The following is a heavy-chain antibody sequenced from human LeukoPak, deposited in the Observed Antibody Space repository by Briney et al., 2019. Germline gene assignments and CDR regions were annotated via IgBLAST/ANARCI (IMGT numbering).Heavy chain of an antibody. CDR2: INPKSGGT. V-gene: IGHV1-2*06. J-gene: IGHJ4*02. D-gene: IGHD7-27*01. CDR1: GYTFTGYY. Sequence: ASVKVSCKASGYTFTGYYVHWVRQAPGQGLEWMGRINPKSGGTNYAQEFQGRVTVTRDTSISMTNMELSRLNFDDTAVYYCARDGRHWDLDFWGQGTLVTVSS. CDR3: ARDGRHWDLDF.